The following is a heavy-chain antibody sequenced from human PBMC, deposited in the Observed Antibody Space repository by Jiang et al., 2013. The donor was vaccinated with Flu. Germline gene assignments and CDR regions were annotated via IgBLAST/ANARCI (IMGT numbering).Heavy chain of an antibody. CDR3: ARARYSFGRYYFDF. J-gene: IGHJ4*02. Sequence: SGAEVKKPGASVKVSCKVSGHTLTELSMHWVRQAPGKGLEWMGGFDSEDGETLYPQGFQGRVTMTEDTSTDTAYLDLRSLRSEDTAVYYCARARYSFGRYYFDFWGQGTLVTV. CDR2: FDSEDGET. D-gene: IGHD3/OR15-3a*01. CDR1: GHTLTELS. V-gene: IGHV1-24*01.